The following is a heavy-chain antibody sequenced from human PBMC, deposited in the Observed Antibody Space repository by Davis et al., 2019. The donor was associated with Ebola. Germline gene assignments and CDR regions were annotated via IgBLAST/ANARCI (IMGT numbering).Heavy chain of an antibody. CDR3: ARVGSFITSDY. V-gene: IGHV3-48*04. D-gene: IGHD2-2*01. Sequence: PGGSLRLSCAASGFTFSSYSMNWVRQAPGKGLEWVSYISSSSSTIYYADSVKGRFTISRDNAKNSLYLQMNSLRAEDTAGYYCARVGSFITSDYWGQGTLVTVSS. CDR1: GFTFSSYS. J-gene: IGHJ4*02. CDR2: ISSSSSTI.